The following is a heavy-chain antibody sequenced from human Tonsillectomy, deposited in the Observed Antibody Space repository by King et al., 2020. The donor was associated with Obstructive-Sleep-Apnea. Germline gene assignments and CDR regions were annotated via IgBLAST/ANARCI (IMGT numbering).Heavy chain of an antibody. CDR2: ISYSGST. Sequence: QLQESGPGLVKPSQTLSLICTVSGGSISSGDYYWSGIRQPPGKGLEWIGYISYSGSTYYNPSLKSRVTISIDTSKNQFSLKLGSVTAADTAVYFCARAVKTYYYDSSGLDYWGQGTLVTVSS. J-gene: IGHJ4*02. V-gene: IGHV4-30-4*01. CDR1: GGSISSGDYY. D-gene: IGHD3-22*01. CDR3: ARAVKTYYYDSSGLDY.